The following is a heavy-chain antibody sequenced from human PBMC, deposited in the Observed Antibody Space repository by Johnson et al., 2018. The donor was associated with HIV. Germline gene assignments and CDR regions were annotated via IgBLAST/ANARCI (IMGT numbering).Heavy chain of an antibody. Sequence: QMQLVESGGGVVQPGRSLRLSCAASGFTFSSYAMHWVRQAPGKGLEWVAVISYDGSNKYYADSVKGRFTISRDNSKNTLYLQMNSLRAEETAVYYCARPLPGEQQLVDSDAFDIWGQGTMVTVSS. CDR1: GFTFSSYA. J-gene: IGHJ3*02. CDR3: ARPLPGEQQLVDSDAFDI. V-gene: IGHV3-30-3*01. D-gene: IGHD6-13*01. CDR2: ISYDGSNK.